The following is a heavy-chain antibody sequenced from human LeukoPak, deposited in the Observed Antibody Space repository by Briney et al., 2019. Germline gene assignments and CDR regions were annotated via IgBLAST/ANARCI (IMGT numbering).Heavy chain of an antibody. J-gene: IGHJ4*02. V-gene: IGHV3-7*01. D-gene: IGHD4-17*01. CDR2: IKQDGSEK. Sequence: GXLRLSXXXSRFXXXSYWMSWVRQAPGKGLEWVANIKQDGSEKYYVDSVKGRFTISRDNAKNSLYLQMNSLRAEDTAVYYCARDQYGDSDYWGQGTLVTVSS. CDR3: ARDQYGDSDY. CDR1: RFXXXSYW.